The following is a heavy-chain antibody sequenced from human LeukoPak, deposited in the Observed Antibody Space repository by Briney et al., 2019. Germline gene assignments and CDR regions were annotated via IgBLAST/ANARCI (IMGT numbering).Heavy chain of an antibody. Sequence: GGSLRLSCAASGFTFSNYGMHWVRQAPGKGLEWVAVISYDGSNKYYADSVKGRFTISRDNSKNTLYLQMNSLRAEDTAVYYCARGSSSWYYFDYWGQGTLVTVSS. V-gene: IGHV3-30*03. CDR1: GFTFSNYG. CDR2: ISYDGSNK. J-gene: IGHJ4*02. D-gene: IGHD6-13*01. CDR3: ARGSSSWYYFDY.